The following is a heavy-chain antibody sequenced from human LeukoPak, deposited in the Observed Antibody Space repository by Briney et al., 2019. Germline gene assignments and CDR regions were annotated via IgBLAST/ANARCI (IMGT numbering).Heavy chain of an antibody. CDR3: ARDPTSYIAVAATDLGRNWFDP. J-gene: IGHJ5*02. CDR2: INPNSGGT. V-gene: IGHV1-2*06. CDR1: GYTFTGYY. D-gene: IGHD6-19*01. Sequence: ASVKVSCKASGYTFTGYYMHWVRQAPGQGLEWMGRINPNSGGTNYAQKFQGRVTMTRDTSISTAYMELSRLRSDDTAVYYCARDPTSYIAVAATDLGRNWFDPWGQGTLVTVSS.